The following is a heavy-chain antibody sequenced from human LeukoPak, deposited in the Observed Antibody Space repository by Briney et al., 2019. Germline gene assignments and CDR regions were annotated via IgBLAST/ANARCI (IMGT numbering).Heavy chain of an antibody. CDR1: GFTFRSYA. CDR3: ASVVRGATYYFDY. D-gene: IGHD3-10*01. CDR2: ISNSGGST. Sequence: GGSLRLSCAVSGFTFRSYAMSWVRQAPGKGLEWVSGISNSGGSTFYADSVKGRFTISRDNSRNTLYLEMDSLRAEDTAVYFCASVVRGATYYFDYWGQGTLVTVSS. V-gene: IGHV3-23*01. J-gene: IGHJ4*02.